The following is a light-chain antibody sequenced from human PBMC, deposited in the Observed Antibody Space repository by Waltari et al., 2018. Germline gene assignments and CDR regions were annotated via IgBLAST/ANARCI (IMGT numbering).Light chain of an antibody. J-gene: IGLJ3*02. CDR1: GPNIGAGYE. CDR3: QSYDTSLSVV. V-gene: IGLV1-40*01. CDR2: GSS. Sequence: QSVLTQPPSVSGAPGQRVTIPCTGSGPNIGAGYEGHWYQQLPRAAPKLLIYGSSTRPLGVPDRFFGSTSGTSASLAITGLQAEDEADYYCQSYDTSLSVVFGGGTKLTVL.